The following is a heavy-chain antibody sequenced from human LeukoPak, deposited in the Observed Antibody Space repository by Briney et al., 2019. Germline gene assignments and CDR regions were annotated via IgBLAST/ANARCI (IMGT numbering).Heavy chain of an antibody. CDR2: ISAYNGNT. V-gene: IGHV1-18*01. D-gene: IGHD2-15*01. CDR1: GYTSTSYG. J-gene: IGHJ4*02. CDR3: AREAVVVAATLPFDY. Sequence: ASVKVSCKASGYTSTSYGISWVRQAPGQGLEWMGWISAYNGNTNYAQKLQGRVTMTTDTSTSTAYMELRSLRSDDTAVYYCAREAVVVAATLPFDYWGQGTLVTVSS.